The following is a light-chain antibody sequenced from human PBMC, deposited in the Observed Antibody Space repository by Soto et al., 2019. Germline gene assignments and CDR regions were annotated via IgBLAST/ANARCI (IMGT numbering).Light chain of an antibody. V-gene: IGKV3-11*01. CDR3: QQRSNWPSIT. J-gene: IGKJ5*01. CDR2: DAS. CDR1: RRVSSY. Sequence: ETVLKQSPATLSLSPGDIATLSCRASRRVSSYLAWYQQKPGQAPRLLIYDASNRATGIPARSSGSGSGTDFTLTISSLEPEDFAVYYCQQRSNWPSITFAQRARLEI.